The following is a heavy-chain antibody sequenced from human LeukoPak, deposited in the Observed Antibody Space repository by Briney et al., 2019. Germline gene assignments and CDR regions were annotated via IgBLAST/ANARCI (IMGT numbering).Heavy chain of an antibody. CDR1: GGSISSSSYY. D-gene: IGHD3-3*01. J-gene: IGHJ4*02. Sequence: SETLSLTCTVSGGSISSSSYYWGWIRQPPGKGLEWIGSIYYSGSTYYNPSLKSRVTISVDTSKNQFSLKLSSVTAADTAVYYCARVWQRGAVTFDYWGQGTLVTVSS. CDR3: ARVWQRGAVTFDY. CDR2: IYYSGST. V-gene: IGHV4-39*07.